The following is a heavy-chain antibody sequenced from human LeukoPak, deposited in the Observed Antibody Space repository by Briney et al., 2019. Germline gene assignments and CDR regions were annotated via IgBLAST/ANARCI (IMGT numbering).Heavy chain of an antibody. J-gene: IGHJ4*03. CDR2: INHSGST. CDR1: GCSISSYY. Sequence: STTLSLTCTVSGCSISSYYWSLIRQPAKKLLERIGEINHSGSTNYNPSINSLVTISVNTSKNQFSLKLSSVTAAKTAVYYGARRRRYIYGLDYSGHGTLVTVSS. D-gene: IGHD5-18*01. CDR3: ARRRRYIYGLDY. V-gene: IGHV4-34*01.